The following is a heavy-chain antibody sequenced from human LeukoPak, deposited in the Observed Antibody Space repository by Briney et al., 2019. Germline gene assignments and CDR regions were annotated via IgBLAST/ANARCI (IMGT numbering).Heavy chain of an antibody. J-gene: IGHJ4*02. CDR1: GFTFSSYG. Sequence: GGSLRLSCAASGFTFSSYGMHWVRQAPGKGLEWVAVISYDGSNKYYADSVKGRFTISRDNSKNTLYLQMNSLRAEDTAVYYCAKREVHYYDSSGYCIDYWGQGTLVTVSS. CDR2: ISYDGSNK. V-gene: IGHV3-30*18. D-gene: IGHD3-22*01. CDR3: AKREVHYYDSSGYCIDY.